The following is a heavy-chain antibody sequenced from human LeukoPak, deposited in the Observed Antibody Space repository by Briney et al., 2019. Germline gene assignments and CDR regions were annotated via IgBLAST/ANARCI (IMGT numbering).Heavy chain of an antibody. CDR2: INPNSGGT. CDR3: ARDRGGTAAAAVYYFDY. D-gene: IGHD6-13*01. Sequence: ASVKVSCKASGYTFTGYYMHWVRQAPGQGLEWMGWINPNSGGTNYAQKLQGWVTMTRDTSISTAYMELSRLRSDDTAVYYCARDRGGTAAAAVYYFDYWGQGTLVTVSS. V-gene: IGHV1-2*04. CDR1: GYTFTGYY. J-gene: IGHJ4*02.